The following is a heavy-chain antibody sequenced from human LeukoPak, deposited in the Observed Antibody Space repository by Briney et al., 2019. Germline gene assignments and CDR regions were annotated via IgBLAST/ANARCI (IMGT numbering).Heavy chain of an antibody. CDR2: IWYDGSNK. D-gene: IGHD6-6*01. J-gene: IGHJ4*02. CDR3: ARDSARVGAARPVDY. Sequence: GGSLRLSCAASGFTFSSYGMHWVRQAPGKGLEWVAVIWYDGSNKYYADSVKGRFTISRDNSKNTLYLQMNSLRAEDTAVYYCARDSARVGAARPVDYWGQGTLVTVSS. V-gene: IGHV3-33*01. CDR1: GFTFSSYG.